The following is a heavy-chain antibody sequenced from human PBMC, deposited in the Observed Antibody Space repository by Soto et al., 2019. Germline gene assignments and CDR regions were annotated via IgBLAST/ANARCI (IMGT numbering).Heavy chain of an antibody. J-gene: IGHJ6*03. CDR2: INHSGST. CDR3: ARGVPRSIAAKYYYYYYYMDV. Sequence: SETLSLTCAVYGGSFSGYYWSWIRQPPGKGLEWIGEINHSGSTNYNPSLKSRVAISVDTSKNQFSLKLSSVTAADTAVYYCARGVPRSIAAKYYYYYYYMDVWGKGTTVTVSS. CDR1: GGSFSGYY. D-gene: IGHD6-6*01. V-gene: IGHV4-34*01.